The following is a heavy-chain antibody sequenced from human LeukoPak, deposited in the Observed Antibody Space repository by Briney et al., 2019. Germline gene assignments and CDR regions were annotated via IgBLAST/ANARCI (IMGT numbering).Heavy chain of an antibody. J-gene: IGHJ4*02. CDR3: AKGAVRGLVIIYFDY. V-gene: IGHV3-30*02. CDR2: IRYDGSNK. D-gene: IGHD3/OR15-3a*01. CDR1: GFTFSSYG. Sequence: GGSLRLSCGASGFTFSSYGMHWVRQAPGKGLEWVAFIRYDGSNKYYADSVKGRFTISRDNSKNTLYLQMNSLRAEDTAVYYCAKGAVRGLVIIYFDYWGQGTLVTVSS.